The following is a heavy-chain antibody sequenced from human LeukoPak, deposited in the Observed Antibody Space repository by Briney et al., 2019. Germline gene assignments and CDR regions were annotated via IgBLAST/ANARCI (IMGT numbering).Heavy chain of an antibody. Sequence: GGSLRLSCAASGFTFDDYAMHWVRQAPGKGLEWVSLISWDGGSTYYADSVKGRFTISRDNSKNSLYLQMNSLRAEDTALYYCAKDMMAIVGGTTSAFDMWGQGTMVTVSS. D-gene: IGHD1-26*01. V-gene: IGHV3-43D*03. CDR2: ISWDGGST. CDR3: AKDMMAIVGGTTSAFDM. J-gene: IGHJ3*02. CDR1: GFTFDDYA.